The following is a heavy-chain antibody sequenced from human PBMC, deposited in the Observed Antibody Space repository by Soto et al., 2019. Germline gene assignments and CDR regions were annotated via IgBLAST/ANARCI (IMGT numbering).Heavy chain of an antibody. D-gene: IGHD3-3*01. Sequence: PGGSLRLSCAASGFTFSSYAMHWVRQAPGKGLEWVAVISYDGSNKYYADSVKGRFTISRDNSKNTLYLQMNSLRAEDTAVYYCASSPHPPYYDFWSGYYFRWGQGTLVTVSS. CDR2: ISYDGSNK. V-gene: IGHV3-30-3*01. J-gene: IGHJ4*02. CDR3: ASSPHPPYYDFWSGYYFR. CDR1: GFTFSSYA.